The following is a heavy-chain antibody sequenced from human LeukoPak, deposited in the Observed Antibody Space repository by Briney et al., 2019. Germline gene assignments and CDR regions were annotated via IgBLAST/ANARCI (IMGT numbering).Heavy chain of an antibody. CDR2: IIPILGIA. J-gene: IGHJ5*02. CDR3: ARDPGVMITFGGVPSWFDP. V-gene: IGHV1-69*04. D-gene: IGHD3-16*01. CDR1: GGTFSSYA. Sequence: SVKVSCKASGGTFSSYAISWVRQAPGQGLEWMGRIIPILGIANYAQKFQGRVTITADKSTSTAYMELSSLRSEDTAVYYCARDPGVMITFGGVPSWFDPWGQGTLVTVSS.